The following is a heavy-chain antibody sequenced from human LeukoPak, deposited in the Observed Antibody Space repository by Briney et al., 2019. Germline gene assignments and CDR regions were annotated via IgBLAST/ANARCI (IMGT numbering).Heavy chain of an antibody. CDR1: GFTFSSHG. Sequence: PGGSLRLSCAASGFTFSSHGIHWVRQAPGKGLEWVAVISYDENNKYYADSVKGRFTISRDNSKNTLYLQMNSLRAEDTAVYYCASPSSSGWYYYFDYWGQGTLVTVSS. D-gene: IGHD6-19*01. CDR2: ISYDENNK. CDR3: ASPSSSGWYYYFDY. J-gene: IGHJ4*02. V-gene: IGHV3-30*03.